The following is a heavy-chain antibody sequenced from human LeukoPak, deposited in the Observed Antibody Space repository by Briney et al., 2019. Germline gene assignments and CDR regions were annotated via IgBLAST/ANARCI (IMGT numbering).Heavy chain of an antibody. CDR2: IYSGGST. CDR3: AKYSSSSNYYYGMDV. J-gene: IGHJ6*02. Sequence: GGSLRLSCAASGFTVSSNYMSWVRQAPGKGLEWVSVIYSGGSTYYADSVKGRFTISRDNSKNTLYLQMNSLRGEDTAVYYCAKYSSSSNYYYGMDVWGQGTTVTVSS. D-gene: IGHD6-6*01. V-gene: IGHV3-66*01. CDR1: GFTVSSNY.